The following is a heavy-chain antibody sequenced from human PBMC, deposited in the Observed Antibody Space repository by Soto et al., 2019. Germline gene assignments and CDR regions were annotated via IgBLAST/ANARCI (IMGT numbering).Heavy chain of an antibody. CDR2: IWYDGSNK. CDR3: ARAVGPYDY. J-gene: IGHJ4*02. CDR1: GFTFSTYG. Sequence: QVQLVESGGGVVQPGGSLRLSCAASGFTFSTYGLHWVRQAPGKGLEWVAVIWYDGSNKYYSDSVKGRFTISRDNSKNTLYLQMKSLGAEDTAVYYCARAVGPYDYWGQGTLVTVSS. V-gene: IGHV3-33*01.